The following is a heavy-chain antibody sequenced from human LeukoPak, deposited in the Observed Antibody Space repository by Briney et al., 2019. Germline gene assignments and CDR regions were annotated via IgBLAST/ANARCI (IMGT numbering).Heavy chain of an antibody. CDR2: ISSSGSTI. Sequence: GGSLGLSCAASGFTFSDYYMSWIRQAPGKGLEWVSYISSSGSTIYYADSVKGRFTISRDNAKNSLYLQMNSLRAEDTAVYYCARYPVYCSGGSCYSNYYYGMDVWGQGTTVTVSS. CDR1: GFTFSDYY. J-gene: IGHJ6*02. CDR3: ARYPVYCSGGSCYSNYYYGMDV. D-gene: IGHD2-15*01. V-gene: IGHV3-11*01.